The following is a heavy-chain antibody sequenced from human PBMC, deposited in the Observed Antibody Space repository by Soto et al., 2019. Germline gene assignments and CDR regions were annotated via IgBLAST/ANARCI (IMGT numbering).Heavy chain of an antibody. Sequence: GESLKISCKGSGYSFTSYWIGWVRQMPGKGLEWMGIIYPGDSDTRYSPSFQGQVTISADKSISTAYLQWSSLRAEDTAVYYCAKDNGYDSSGYGAPNAFDIWGQGTMVTVSS. D-gene: IGHD3-22*01. J-gene: IGHJ3*02. CDR3: AKDNGYDSSGYGAPNAFDI. CDR2: IYPGDSDT. CDR1: GYSFTSYW. V-gene: IGHV5-51*01.